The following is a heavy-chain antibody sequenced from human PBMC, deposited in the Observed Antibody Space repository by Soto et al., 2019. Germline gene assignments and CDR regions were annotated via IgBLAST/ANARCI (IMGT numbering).Heavy chain of an antibody. Sequence: SQTLSLTCAISGDSVSSNSAAWNWIRRSPSRSLEWLGRTYHRSKWYNDYALSVKSRIAISPDTSKNQFSLQLNSVTPEDTAVYYCARTSGHFDSWGQGTLVTVSS. CDR3: ARTSGHFDS. D-gene: IGHD6-19*01. J-gene: IGHJ4*02. CDR2: TYHRSKWYN. CDR1: GDSVSSNSAA. V-gene: IGHV6-1*01.